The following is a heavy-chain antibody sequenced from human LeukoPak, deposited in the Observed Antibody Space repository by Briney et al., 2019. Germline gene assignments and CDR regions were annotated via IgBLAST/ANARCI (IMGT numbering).Heavy chain of an antibody. D-gene: IGHD4-11*01. Sequence: SETLSLTCTVSDDSITMYYWTWIRQPPGKGLEWIGYVDHTGSTKFNPSLNGRVSISRDTSNTFFSLRLRSVTAADTAVYFCARGRVSSRTWYSTYYYFFYMDFWGKGTTVTVSS. V-gene: IGHV4-59*01. CDR3: ARGRVSSRTWYSTYYYFFYMDF. CDR1: DDSITMYY. CDR2: VDHTGST. J-gene: IGHJ6*03.